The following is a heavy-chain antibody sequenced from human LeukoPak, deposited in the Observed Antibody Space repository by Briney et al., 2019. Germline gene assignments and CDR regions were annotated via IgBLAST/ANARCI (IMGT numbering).Heavy chain of an antibody. V-gene: IGHV3-33*01. D-gene: IGHD2-2*01. CDR3: ASRGLVVPAAPYYYYGMDV. J-gene: IGHJ6*02. CDR2: IWYDGSNK. Sequence: GGSLRLSCAASGFTFSSYGMHWVRQAPGKGLEWVAVIWYDGSNKYYADSVKGRFTISRDNSKNTLYLQMNSLRAEDTAVYYCASRGLVVPAAPYYYYGMDVWGQGTTVTVSS. CDR1: GFTFSSYG.